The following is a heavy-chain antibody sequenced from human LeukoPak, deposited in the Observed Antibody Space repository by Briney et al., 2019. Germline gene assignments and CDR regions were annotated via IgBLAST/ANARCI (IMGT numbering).Heavy chain of an antibody. J-gene: IGHJ4*02. Sequence: GGSLRLSCAASGFTFSSYAMSWVRQAPGKGLEWVSAISGSGGSTYYADSVKSRFTISRDNSKNTLYLQMNSLRAEDTAVYYCAKDREVVAASYTLDYWGQGTLVTVSS. CDR1: GFTFSSYA. V-gene: IGHV3-23*01. CDR2: ISGSGGST. D-gene: IGHD2-15*01. CDR3: AKDREVVAASYTLDY.